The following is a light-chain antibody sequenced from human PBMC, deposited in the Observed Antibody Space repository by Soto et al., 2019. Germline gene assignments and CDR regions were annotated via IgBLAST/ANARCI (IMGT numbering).Light chain of an antibody. CDR1: SSNLGSNF. J-gene: IGLJ3*02. V-gene: IGLV1-47*03. Sequence: QSVLTQPPSASGTPGQRVTISCSGSSSNLGSNFVYWYQQLPGAAPKLLISRNNERPSGVPDRFSGSKSGTSASLAISGLWSEDEADYHCAAWDDSLSGVVFGGGTQLTVL. CDR2: RNN. CDR3: AAWDDSLSGVV.